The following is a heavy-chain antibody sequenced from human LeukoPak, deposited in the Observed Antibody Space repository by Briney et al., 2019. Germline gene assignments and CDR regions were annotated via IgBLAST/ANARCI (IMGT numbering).Heavy chain of an antibody. J-gene: IGHJ4*02. CDR1: GFTFSSYA. Sequence: GGSLRLSCAASGFTFSSYAMSWVRQAPGKGLEWVSAISGSGGSTYYADSVKGRFTISRDNSKNTLYLQMNSLRAEDAAVYYCANAEATYGDYAGFDYWGQGTLVTVSS. CDR3: ANAEATYGDYAGFDY. D-gene: IGHD4-17*01. CDR2: ISGSGGST. V-gene: IGHV3-23*01.